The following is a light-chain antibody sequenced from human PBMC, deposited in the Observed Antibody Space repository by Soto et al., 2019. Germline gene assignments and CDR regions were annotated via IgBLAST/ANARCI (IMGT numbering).Light chain of an antibody. V-gene: IGKV3-20*01. J-gene: IGKJ1*01. Sequence: EIVLTQSPGTLSLSPGERATLSCRASQSVSNSYLAWYQQKPGQAPRLLIYGASSRATGIPYRFSGSGSGTDFTLTISRLEPDDFAVYYCQQYGSAPRTFGQGTKVEVK. CDR3: QQYGSAPRT. CDR1: QSVSNSY. CDR2: GAS.